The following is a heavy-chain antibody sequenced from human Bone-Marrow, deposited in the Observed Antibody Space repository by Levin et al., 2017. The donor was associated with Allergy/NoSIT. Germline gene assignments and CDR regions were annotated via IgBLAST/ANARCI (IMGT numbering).Heavy chain of an antibody. CDR3: AATSHCSSTSCYSSDY. CDR1: GFTFTSSA. CDR2: IVVGSGNT. Sequence: AASVKVSCKASGFTFTSSAVQWVRQARGQRLEWIGWIVVGSGNTNYAQKFQERVTITRDMSTSTAYMELSSLRSEDTAVYYCAATSHCSSTSCYSSDYWGQGTLVTVSS. J-gene: IGHJ4*02. V-gene: IGHV1-58*01. D-gene: IGHD2-2*01.